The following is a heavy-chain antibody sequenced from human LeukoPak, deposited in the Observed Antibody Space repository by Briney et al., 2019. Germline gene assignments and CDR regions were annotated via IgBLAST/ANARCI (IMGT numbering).Heavy chain of an antibody. J-gene: IGHJ5*02. Sequence: ASVKVSCKASGGTFSSYAISWVRQAPGQGLEWLGGIIPIFGTAHSAQKFQGRVTITADESTSTAYMELSSLRSEDTAVYYCARVGDSLPFDPWGQGTLVTVSS. D-gene: IGHD3-16*01. CDR2: IIPIFGTA. CDR1: GGTFSSYA. CDR3: ARVGDSLPFDP. V-gene: IGHV1-69*13.